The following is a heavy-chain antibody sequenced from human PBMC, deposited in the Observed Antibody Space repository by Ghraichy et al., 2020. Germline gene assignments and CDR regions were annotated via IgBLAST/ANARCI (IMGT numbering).Heavy chain of an antibody. CDR1: GFTFSSCA. J-gene: IGHJ4*02. V-gene: IGHV3-23*01. CDR3: AKARCSGYGCDYFDY. CDR2: IAVCDDFT. D-gene: IGHD5-12*01. Sequence: GGSLRLSCAASGFTFSSCAMAWVRQAPGKGLEWVTLIAVCDDFTYYADSVKGRFTISRDNSKKMLFLQMNSLRAEDTAVYFCAKARCSGYGCDYFDYWGQATLVSVSS.